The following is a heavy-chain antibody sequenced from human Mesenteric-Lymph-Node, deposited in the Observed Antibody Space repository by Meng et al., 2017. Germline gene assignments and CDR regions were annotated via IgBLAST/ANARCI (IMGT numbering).Heavy chain of an antibody. V-gene: IGHV6-1*01. CDR1: GDSVSSNTAA. CDR2: TYYRSNWFH. J-gene: IGHJ4*02. Sequence: HLQQPGPGLVKPPQTLPLTVAISGDSVSSNTAAWNWIRQSPSRGLEWLGRTYYRSNWFHDYAVSLNSRVTINADTSKNEFSLHLRSVTPEDSAIYYCVRTKISSYYFDFWGQGTLVTVSS. D-gene: IGHD6-6*01. CDR3: VRTKISSYYFDF.